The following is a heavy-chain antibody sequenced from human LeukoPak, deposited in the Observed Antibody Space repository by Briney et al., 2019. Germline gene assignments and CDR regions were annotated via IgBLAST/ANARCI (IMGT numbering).Heavy chain of an antibody. V-gene: IGHV4-30-2*01. J-gene: IGHJ4*02. Sequence: SETLSLTCAVSGGSISSGGYSWSWIRQPPGKGLEWIGYIYHSGSTYYNPSLKSRVTISVDRSKNQFSLKLSSVTAADTAVCYCARGGYSYGWVYWGQGTLVTVSS. D-gene: IGHD5-18*01. CDR1: GGSISSGGYS. CDR2: IYHSGST. CDR3: ARGGYSYGWVY.